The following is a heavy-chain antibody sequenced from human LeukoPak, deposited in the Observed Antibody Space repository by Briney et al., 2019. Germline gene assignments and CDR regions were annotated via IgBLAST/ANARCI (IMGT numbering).Heavy chain of an antibody. CDR2: IWYDGSNK. CDR1: GFTFSSYG. Sequence: GRSLRLSCAASGFTFSSYGMHWVRQAPGKGLEWVAVIWYDGSNKYYADSVKGRFTISRDNSKNTLYLQMNSLRAEDTAVYYCAKDRDFGVDHFDYWGQGTLVTVSS. D-gene: IGHD3-3*01. V-gene: IGHV3-33*06. J-gene: IGHJ4*02. CDR3: AKDRDFGVDHFDY.